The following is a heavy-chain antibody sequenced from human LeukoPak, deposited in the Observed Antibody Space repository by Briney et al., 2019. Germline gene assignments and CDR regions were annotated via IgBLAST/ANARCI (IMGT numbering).Heavy chain of an antibody. CDR3: AAATGYCTNGVCSNDY. CDR1: GFTFTNSA. CDR2: IVVGSGNT. V-gene: IGHV1-58*01. Sequence: GASVKVSCKASGFTFTNSAVQWVRQARGQRLEWIGWIVVGSGNTNYAQKFQERVTITRDMSTSTAYMELSSLRSEDTAVYYCAAATGYCTNGVCSNDYWGQGTLVTVSS. D-gene: IGHD2-8*01. J-gene: IGHJ4*02.